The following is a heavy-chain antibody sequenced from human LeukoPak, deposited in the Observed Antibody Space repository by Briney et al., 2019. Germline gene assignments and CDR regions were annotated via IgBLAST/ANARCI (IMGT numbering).Heavy chain of an antibody. V-gene: IGHV4-59*01. CDR3: ARQADFDWFDP. J-gene: IGHJ5*02. CDR2: IYYSGST. Sequence: SETLSLTCTVSGGSISSYYWSWIRQPPGKGLEWIGYIYYSGSTNYNPSLKSRVTISVDTSKNQFSLRLSSVTAADTAVYYCARQADFDWFDPWGQGTLVTVSS. D-gene: IGHD3-3*01. CDR1: GGSISSYY.